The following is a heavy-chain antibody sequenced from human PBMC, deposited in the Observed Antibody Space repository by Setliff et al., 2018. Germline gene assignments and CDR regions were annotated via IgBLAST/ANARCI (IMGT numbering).Heavy chain of an antibody. Sequence: GESLTISCAASGFTFSSYSMNWVRQAPGKGLEWVSSISSSSSYIYYADSVKGRFTISRDNAKNSLYLQMNSLRAEDTAVYYCARGTVTPDYWGQGTLVTSPQ. J-gene: IGHJ4*02. CDR3: ARGTVTPDY. CDR2: ISSSSSYI. D-gene: IGHD4-17*01. CDR1: GFTFSSYS. V-gene: IGHV3-21*01.